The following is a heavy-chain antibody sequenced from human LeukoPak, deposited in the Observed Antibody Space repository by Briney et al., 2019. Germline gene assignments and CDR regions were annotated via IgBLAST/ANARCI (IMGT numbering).Heavy chain of an antibody. CDR2: IYYSGST. CDR1: GGSISSYY. V-gene: IGHV4-59*01. Sequence: PSETLSLTCTVSGGSISSYYWSWIRQPPGKGLEWIGYIYYSGSTNYNPSLKSRVTISVDTSKNQLSLKLSSVTAADTAVYYCRGYELLWGSRYYYYYMDVWGKGTTVTVSS. D-gene: IGHD2-2*01. J-gene: IGHJ6*03. CDR3: RGYELLWGSRYYYYYMDV.